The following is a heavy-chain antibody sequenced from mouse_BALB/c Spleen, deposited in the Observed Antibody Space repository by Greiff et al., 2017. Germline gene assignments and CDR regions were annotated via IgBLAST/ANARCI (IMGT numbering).Heavy chain of an antibody. CDR3: ARWDGYFDV. CDR1: GDSITSGY. D-gene: IGHD4-1*01. Sequence: EVKLMESGPSLVKPSQILSFTCSASGDSITSGYWNWIRKFPGNKLEYMGYISYSGSTYYNPSLKSRISITRDTSTNQYYLQLNSVTTEDTATYYCARWDGYFDVWGAGTTVTVSS. V-gene: IGHV3-8*02. CDR2: ISYSGST. J-gene: IGHJ1*01.